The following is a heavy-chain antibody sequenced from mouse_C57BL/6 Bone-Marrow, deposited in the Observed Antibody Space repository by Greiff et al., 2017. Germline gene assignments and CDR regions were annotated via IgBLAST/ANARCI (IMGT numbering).Heavy chain of an antibody. V-gene: IGHV3-6*01. CDR2: ISYDGSN. D-gene: IGHD3-2*02. Sequence: EVKLMESGPGLVKPSQSLSLTCSVTGYSITSGYYWNWIRQFPGNKLEWMGYISYDGSNNYNPSLKNRISITRDTSKNQFFLKLNSVTTEDTATYYCARGRQLRLRYYAMDYWGQGTSVTVSS. CDR1: GYSITSGYY. J-gene: IGHJ4*01. CDR3: ARGRQLRLRYYAMDY.